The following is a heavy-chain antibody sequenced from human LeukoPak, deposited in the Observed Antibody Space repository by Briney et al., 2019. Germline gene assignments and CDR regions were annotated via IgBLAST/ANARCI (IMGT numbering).Heavy chain of an antibody. V-gene: IGHV1-69*13. J-gene: IGHJ6*02. CDR1: GYTFTSYG. CDR3: ARGSGTITMVRGVFYGMDV. D-gene: IGHD3-10*01. CDR2: IIPIFGTP. Sequence: SVKVSCKASGYTFTSYGLNWVRQAPGQGLEWMGGIIPIFGTPNYAQKFQGRVTITADESTSTAYMELSSLRSEDTAVYYCARGSGTITMVRGVFYGMDVWGQGTTVTVSS.